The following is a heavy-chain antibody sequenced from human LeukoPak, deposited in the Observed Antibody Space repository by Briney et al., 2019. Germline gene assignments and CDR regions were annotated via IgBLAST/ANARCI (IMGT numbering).Heavy chain of an antibody. Sequence: SVKVSCKASGGTFSSYAISWVRQVPGQGLEWMGGIIPIFGTANYAQKFQGRVTITADESTSTAYMELSSLRSEDTAVYYCARAPRMWGDNLNWFDPWGQGTLVTVSS. V-gene: IGHV1-69*13. CDR1: GGTFSSYA. CDR2: IIPIFGTA. J-gene: IGHJ5*02. CDR3: ARAPRMWGDNLNWFDP. D-gene: IGHD2-21*02.